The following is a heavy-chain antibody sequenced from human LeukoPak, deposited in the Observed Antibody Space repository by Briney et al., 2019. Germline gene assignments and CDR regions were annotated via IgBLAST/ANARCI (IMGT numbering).Heavy chain of an antibody. V-gene: IGHV3-7*01. Sequence: PGTSLRLSCVVSGFTFSSYSMIWVRQAPGKGLQWVANMKKDGSETNYVDSVKGRFTISRDNAKNSLYLQMNSLRAEDTAVYYCGRHRSGSGTYFIDYWGQGTLVSVSS. CDR1: GFTFSSYS. CDR2: MKKDGSET. D-gene: IGHD3-10*01. CDR3: GRHRSGSGTYFIDY. J-gene: IGHJ4*02.